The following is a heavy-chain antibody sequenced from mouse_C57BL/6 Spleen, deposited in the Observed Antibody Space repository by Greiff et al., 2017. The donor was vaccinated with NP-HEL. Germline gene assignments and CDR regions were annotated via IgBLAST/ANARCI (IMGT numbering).Heavy chain of an antibody. V-gene: IGHV1-39*01. J-gene: IGHJ3*01. CDR1: GYSFTDYN. Sequence: EVQLQQSGPELVKPGASVKISCKASGYSFTDYNMNWVKQSNGKSLEWIGVINPNYGTTSYNKKFKGKATLTVDQSSSTAYMQLNSLTSEDSAVYYCARGDYYGSSYGFAYWGQGTLVTVSA. CDR2: INPNYGTT. D-gene: IGHD1-1*01. CDR3: ARGDYYGSSYGFAY.